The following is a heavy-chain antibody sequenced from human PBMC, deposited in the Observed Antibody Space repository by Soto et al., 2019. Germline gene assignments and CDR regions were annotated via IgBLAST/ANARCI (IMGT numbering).Heavy chain of an antibody. D-gene: IGHD3-3*01. Sequence: GGSLRLSCAASGITFSSYGMHWVRQAPGKGLEWVAVIWYDGSNKYYADSVKGRFTISRDNSKNTLYLQMNSLRAEDTAVYYCARDGAALDFWSGYQPYYMDVWGKGTTVTVSS. CDR1: GITFSSYG. CDR3: ARDGAALDFWSGYQPYYMDV. V-gene: IGHV3-33*01. CDR2: IWYDGSNK. J-gene: IGHJ6*03.